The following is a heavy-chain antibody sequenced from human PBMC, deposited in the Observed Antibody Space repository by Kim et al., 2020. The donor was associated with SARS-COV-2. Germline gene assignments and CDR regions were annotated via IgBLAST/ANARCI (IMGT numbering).Heavy chain of an antibody. CDR2: MNPNSGNT. Sequence: ASVKVSCKASGYTFTSYDINWVRQATGQGIEWMGWMNPNSGNTGYAQKFQGRVTMTRNTSISTAYMELSSLRSEDTAVYYCARVRSGSMIVVVIRYYYYYMDVWGKGTTVTVSS. V-gene: IGHV1-8*01. CDR3: ARVRSGSMIVVVIRYYYYYMDV. CDR1: GYTFTSYD. D-gene: IGHD3-22*01. J-gene: IGHJ6*03.